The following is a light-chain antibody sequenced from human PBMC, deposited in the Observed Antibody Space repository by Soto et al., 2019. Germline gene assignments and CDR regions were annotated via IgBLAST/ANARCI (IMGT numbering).Light chain of an antibody. CDR3: QQYTSYSWT. J-gene: IGKJ1*01. CDR2: DAS. Sequence: DIQMTQSPSTLSASLGDRVTITCRASQSINSWLAWYQQKPGKAPQILIYDASTLKSGVPSRFSASGSGTEFTLIISSLQPDDFATYYCQQYTSYSWTFGQGTKVDIK. V-gene: IGKV1-5*01. CDR1: QSINSW.